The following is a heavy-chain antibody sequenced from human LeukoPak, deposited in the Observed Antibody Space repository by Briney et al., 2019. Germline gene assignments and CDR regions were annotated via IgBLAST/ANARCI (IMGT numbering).Heavy chain of an antibody. CDR2: ISSSGSAI. V-gene: IGHV3-48*04. D-gene: IGHD2-15*01. CDR1: GFTFSSYV. J-gene: IGHJ3*02. CDR3: VRVVVATDAFDI. Sequence: GGSLRLSCAASGFTFSSYVMHWVRQAPGKGLEWVSYISSSGSAIYYADSVKGRFTISRDNAKNSLYLQMNSLRAEDTAVYYCVRVVVATDAFDIWGQGTMVTVSS.